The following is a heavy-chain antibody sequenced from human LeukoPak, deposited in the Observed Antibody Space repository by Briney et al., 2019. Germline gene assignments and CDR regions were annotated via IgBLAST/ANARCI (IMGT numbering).Heavy chain of an antibody. Sequence: SETPSLTCTVSGGSISSYYWCWIRQPPGQGLEWIGYIYYSGSTNYNPSLKSQVTISVDTSKNQFSLKLSSVTAADTAGYYCARDRTGSYDYWGQGTLVTVSS. D-gene: IGHD2-8*02. J-gene: IGHJ4*02. CDR2: IYYSGST. CDR3: ARDRTGSYDY. V-gene: IGHV4-59*01. CDR1: GGSISSYY.